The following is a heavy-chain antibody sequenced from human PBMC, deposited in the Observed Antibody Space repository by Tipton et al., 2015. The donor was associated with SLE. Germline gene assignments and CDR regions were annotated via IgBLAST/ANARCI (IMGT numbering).Heavy chain of an antibody. V-gene: IGHV4-61*02. CDR1: GGSISSGSYY. Sequence: TLSLTCIVSGGSISSGSYYWSWIRQPAGKGLEWIGRIYTSGSTNYNPSLKSRVTISVDTSKNQFSLKLSSVTAADTAVYYCARGFGSRVDYWGQGTLVTVSS. J-gene: IGHJ4*02. CDR3: ARGFGSRVDY. CDR2: IYTSGST. D-gene: IGHD3-10*01.